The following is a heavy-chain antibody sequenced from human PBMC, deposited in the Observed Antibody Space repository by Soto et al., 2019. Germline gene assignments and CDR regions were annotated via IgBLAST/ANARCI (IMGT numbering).Heavy chain of an antibody. V-gene: IGHV3-7*01. Sequence: EVQLVESGGGLVQPGGSLRLSCAASGFTFSSYWMSWVRQAPGKGLEWVANIKQDGSGKYYVDSVKGRFTISRDNAKNSLYLQMNSLRAEDTAVYYCARSPSGCSSTSCYPNDEPDNAFDIWGQGTMVTVSS. J-gene: IGHJ3*02. CDR3: ARSPSGCSSTSCYPNDEPDNAFDI. D-gene: IGHD2-2*01. CDR1: GFTFSSYW. CDR2: IKQDGSGK.